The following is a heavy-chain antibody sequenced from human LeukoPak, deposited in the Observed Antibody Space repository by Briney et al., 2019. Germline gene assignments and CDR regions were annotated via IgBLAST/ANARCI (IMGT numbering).Heavy chain of an antibody. J-gene: IGHJ4*02. CDR2: INPNSGDT. CDR3: ARAVGDVIVPTAPLDY. CDR1: GYTFTSYY. D-gene: IGHD2-2*01. Sequence: ASVKVSCKASGYTFTSYYIHWVRQAPGQGLEWMGWINPNSGDTSSALKFQGRVTMTWDTSMNTAYMELSRLTSDDTSVYYCARAVGDVIVPTAPLDYWGQGTLVTVSS. V-gene: IGHV1-2*02.